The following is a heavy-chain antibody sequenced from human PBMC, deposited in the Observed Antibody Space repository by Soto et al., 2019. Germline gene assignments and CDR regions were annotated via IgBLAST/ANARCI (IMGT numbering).Heavy chain of an antibody. CDR2: IKSKTDGGTT. D-gene: IGHD3-22*01. Sequence: GGSLRLSCAASGFTFSNAWMNWVRQAPGKGLEWVGRIKSKTDGGTTDYAAPVKGRFTISRDDSKNTLYLQMNSLKTEDTAVYYCTTAADSWGYYDSSGYYYLSAYWGQGTLVTVSS. CDR3: TTAADSWGYYDSSGYYYLSAY. J-gene: IGHJ4*02. V-gene: IGHV3-15*07. CDR1: GFTFSNAW.